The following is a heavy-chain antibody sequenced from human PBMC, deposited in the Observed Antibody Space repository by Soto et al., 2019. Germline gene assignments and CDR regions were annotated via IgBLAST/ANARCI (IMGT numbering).Heavy chain of an antibody. CDR1: GFSLSTRGVA. CDR2: IYWDEDK. CDR3: AHRPRGYAYYFDY. V-gene: IGHV2-5*02. D-gene: IGHD5-12*01. J-gene: IGHJ4*02. Sequence: QITLKESGPTLVKPTQTLTLTCTFSGFSLSTRGVAVGWFRQPPGKALEWLALIYWDEDKWYSPSLKTRLTIPDDTSKNQVVLTMTTMDPVDTAPYYCAHRPRGYAYYFDYWGQGTLVTVSS.